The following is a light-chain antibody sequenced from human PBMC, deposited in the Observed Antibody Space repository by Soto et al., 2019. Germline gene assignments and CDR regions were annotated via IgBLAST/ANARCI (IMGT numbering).Light chain of an antibody. Sequence: DIQMTQSPSSLSASVGDRVAITCRAGQSISNYLNWYQQKPGKAPKVLISTASHLQRGVPSRFSGRGSGTEFTLTISDLQPEDFATYYCQQSYRTPLTFGPGTKVDI. V-gene: IGKV1-39*01. CDR3: QQSYRTPLT. CDR1: QSISNY. J-gene: IGKJ3*01. CDR2: TAS.